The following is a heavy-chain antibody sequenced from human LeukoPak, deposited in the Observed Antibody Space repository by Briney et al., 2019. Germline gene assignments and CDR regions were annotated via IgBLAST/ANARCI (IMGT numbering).Heavy chain of an antibody. CDR1: GFTFSDYY. CDR3: AGPSIAAAETFGH. V-gene: IGHV3-11*01. Sequence: PGGSLRLSCAASGFTFSDYYMSWIRQAPGKGLEWVSYISSSGSTIYYADSVKGRFTISRDNAKNSLYLQMNSLRAEDTAVYYCAGPSIAAAETFGHWGQGTLVTVSS. D-gene: IGHD6-13*01. J-gene: IGHJ4*02. CDR2: ISSSGSTI.